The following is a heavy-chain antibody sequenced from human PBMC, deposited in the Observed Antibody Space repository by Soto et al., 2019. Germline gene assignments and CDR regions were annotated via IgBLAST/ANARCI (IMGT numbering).Heavy chain of an antibody. CDR3: ARHGGYDYYYDF. CDR2: VYYSGSA. V-gene: IGHV4-61*08. D-gene: IGHD5-12*01. CDR1: GVSISSGDYY. Sequence: SETLSLTCTVSGVSISSGDYYWSWNRQPPGKGLEWMGYVYYSGSANYNPSLKSRVTISLDTSQNQFSLKLTSVTAADTAVYYCARHGGYDYYYDFWGQGTLVTVSS. J-gene: IGHJ4*02.